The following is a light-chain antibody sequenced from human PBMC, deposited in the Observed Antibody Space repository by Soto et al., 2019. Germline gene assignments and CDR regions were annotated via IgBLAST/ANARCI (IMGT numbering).Light chain of an antibody. V-gene: IGKV1-5*01. J-gene: IGKJ3*01. CDR3: QQHNRYPIN. CDR1: QSASTW. Sequence: DVQMTQSPSSLAASVGDSVTITCRASQSASTWLAWYQQKPGKAPKLLISDASSLESGVPKRFNRSGTGDKVTLPSSSLPPDEFSTYYFQQHNRYPINFGPGNKV. CDR2: DAS.